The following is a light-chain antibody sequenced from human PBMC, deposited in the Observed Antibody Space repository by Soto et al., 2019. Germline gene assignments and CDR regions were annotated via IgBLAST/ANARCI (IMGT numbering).Light chain of an antibody. J-gene: IGKJ3*01. Sequence: EIVMTQSPATLSVSPGERATLSCRASQSVSNNLAWYQQKPGQAPRLLIYGASTRATGIPARFSGSGSGTEFTLTISSLQSEDVAVYSCQQYNNWPPFTFGPGTKVDIK. CDR1: QSVSNN. CDR3: QQYNNWPPFT. CDR2: GAS. V-gene: IGKV3-15*01.